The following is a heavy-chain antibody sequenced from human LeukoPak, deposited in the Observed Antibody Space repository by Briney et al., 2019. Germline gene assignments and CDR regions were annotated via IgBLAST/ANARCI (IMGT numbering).Heavy chain of an antibody. Sequence: PSETLSLTCSVSGGSITINYWSWLRDPPGRGLEWIGYISYSGGTYYNPSLRSRVTISVDTSKNQLSLKLTSVTAADTAVYYCARDYSSGWYPLDYWGHGTLVTVSS. CDR3: ARDYSSGWYPLDY. D-gene: IGHD6-19*01. CDR2: ISYSGGT. J-gene: IGHJ4*01. CDR1: GGSITINY. V-gene: IGHV4-59*01.